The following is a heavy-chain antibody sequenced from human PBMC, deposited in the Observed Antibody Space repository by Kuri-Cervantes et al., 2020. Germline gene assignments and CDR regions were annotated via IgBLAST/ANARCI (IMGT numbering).Heavy chain of an antibody. J-gene: IGHJ4*02. D-gene: IGHD5-24*01. CDR1: GFTFNNYG. CDR3: AKDGRDALFDY. V-gene: IGHV3-30*02. Sequence: GESLKISCAASGFTFNNYGMHWVRQAPGKGLEWVAFMRNDGSNAYYVDSVKGRFTISRDNSKNTLYLQMNSLRVEDTAVYYCAKDGRDALFDYWGQGTLVTVSS. CDR2: MRNDGSNA.